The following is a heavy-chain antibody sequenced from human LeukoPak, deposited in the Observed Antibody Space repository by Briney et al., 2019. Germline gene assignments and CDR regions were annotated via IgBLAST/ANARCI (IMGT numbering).Heavy chain of an antibody. V-gene: IGHV5-51*01. Sequence: GALLNICSIACGSSSTNYCYWGWIRMPPEGGLWRVIIYPDDSNTRYSPPFQGQVTISADKSINTACLQWSSLKASDTAMYYCAIEGRSSYYFDHWGQGTLVTVSS. CDR1: GSSSTNYC. CDR3: AIEGRSSYYFDH. CDR2: IYPDDSNT. J-gene: IGHJ4*02. D-gene: IGHD6-6*01.